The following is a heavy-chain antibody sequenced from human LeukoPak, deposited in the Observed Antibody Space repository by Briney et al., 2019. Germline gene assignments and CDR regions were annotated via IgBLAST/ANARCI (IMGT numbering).Heavy chain of an antibody. CDR1: GYTFTGYY. D-gene: IGHD3-10*01. Sequence: SVKVSRKASGYTFTGYYMHWVRQAPGQGLEWMGWINPNSGGTNYAQKFQGRVTMTRDTSISTAYMELSRLRSDDTAVYYCARGRITMVRGATAPGYWGQGTLVTVSS. CDR2: INPNSGGT. J-gene: IGHJ4*02. CDR3: ARGRITMVRGATAPGY. V-gene: IGHV1-2*02.